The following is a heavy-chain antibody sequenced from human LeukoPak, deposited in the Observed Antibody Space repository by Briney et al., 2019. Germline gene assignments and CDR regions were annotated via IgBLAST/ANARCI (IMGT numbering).Heavy chain of an antibody. CDR1: GDSISSADYY. CDR3: ARRRRPHWYLDL. Sequence: SQTLSLTCTVSGDSISSADYYWTWIRQPPGKGLELVGFIYYSGSTKYNPSLKSRVTISAATSKTQFSLRLSYATAADTAVYYCARRRRPHWYLDLWGRGTLVTVSS. J-gene: IGHJ2*01. V-gene: IGHV4-30-4*08. CDR2: IYYSGST.